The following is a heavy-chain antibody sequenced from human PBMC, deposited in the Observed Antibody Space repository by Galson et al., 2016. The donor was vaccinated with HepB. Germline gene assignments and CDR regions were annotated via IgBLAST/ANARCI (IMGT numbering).Heavy chain of an antibody. CDR2: ISGSANRT. CDR1: GFTFSTYV. J-gene: IGHJ4*02. D-gene: IGHD1/OR15-1a*01. Sequence: SLRLSCAVSGFTFSTYVMNWVRQAPGKGLEWVSVISGSANRTHHADSVKGRFTVSRDKSKNTMFLQMNSLRAEDTAVYYSARLDQGRSDYFDWWGQGTLVTVSS. CDR3: ARLDQGRSDYFDW. V-gene: IGHV3-23*01.